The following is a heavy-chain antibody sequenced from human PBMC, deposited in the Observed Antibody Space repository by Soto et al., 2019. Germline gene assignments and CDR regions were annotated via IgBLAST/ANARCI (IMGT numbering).Heavy chain of an antibody. J-gene: IGHJ4*02. Sequence: QVQLQESGPGLVKPSGTLSLTCAVSGGSISSSNWWSWVRQPPGKGLEWIGEIYHSGSTNYNPSLKSRVTMSVDKSGNQVSLELTSVAAADTAVYYCARGVSYRWVYWGQGTLVTVSS. D-gene: IGHD3-16*02. CDR1: GGSISSSNW. CDR2: IYHSGST. CDR3: ARGVSYRWVY. V-gene: IGHV4-4*02.